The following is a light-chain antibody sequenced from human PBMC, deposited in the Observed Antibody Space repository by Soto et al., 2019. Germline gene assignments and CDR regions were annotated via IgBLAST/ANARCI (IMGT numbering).Light chain of an antibody. CDR3: QQRRNWLT. J-gene: IGKJ4*01. V-gene: IGKV3-11*01. CDR1: QSVSSY. Sequence: EIVLTQSPATLSLSPGERATLSCRASQSVSSYLAWYQQKSGQAPRLLIYDASNRATGIPARFSGSGSGTDFTLTISSLEPEDFAVYYCQQRRNWLTFGGGTKIEI. CDR2: DAS.